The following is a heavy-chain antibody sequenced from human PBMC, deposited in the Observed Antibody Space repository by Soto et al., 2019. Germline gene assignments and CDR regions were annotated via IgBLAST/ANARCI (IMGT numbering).Heavy chain of an antibody. CDR3: ARGGGTILAPLP. CDR2: INPNSGAT. D-gene: IGHD3-3*01. V-gene: IGHV1-2*06. CDR1: GYTFTGYF. J-gene: IGHJ5*02. Sequence: ASVKVSCKAFGYTFTGYFMHWVRQAPGQGLEWLGRINPNSGATKYAQKFQGRVTLTRDTSINTAYMEMSMLRSDDTAVYYCARGGGTILAPLPWGQGTLVTVSS.